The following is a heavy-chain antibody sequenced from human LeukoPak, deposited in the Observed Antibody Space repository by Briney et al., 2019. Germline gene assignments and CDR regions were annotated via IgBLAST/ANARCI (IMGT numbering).Heavy chain of an antibody. J-gene: IGHJ4*02. CDR3: AKDRGGCSSTSCYYVDY. V-gene: IGHV3-30*02. Sequence: PGGSLRLSCAASGFTFSSYGMHWVRQAPGKGLEWVAVIWYDGSNKYYADSVKGRFTISRDNSKNTPYLQMNSLRAEDTAVYYCAKDRGGCSSTSCYYVDYWGQGTLVTVSS. CDR1: GFTFSSYG. CDR2: IWYDGSNK. D-gene: IGHD2-2*01.